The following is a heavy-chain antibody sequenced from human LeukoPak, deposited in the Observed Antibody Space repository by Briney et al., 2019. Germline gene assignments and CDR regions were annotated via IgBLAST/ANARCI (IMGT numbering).Heavy chain of an antibody. D-gene: IGHD3-22*01. J-gene: IGHJ4*02. V-gene: IGHV3-30*03. Sequence: GGSLRLSCAASGFTFSSYDMHWVRQAPGKGLEWVAVMSYDGNNKYYVESVKGRFTISRDNSKNTLYLQMNSLRAEDTAVYYCATLSGYQWDYWGQGTLVTVSS. CDR1: GFTFSSYD. CDR2: MSYDGNNK. CDR3: ATLSGYQWDY.